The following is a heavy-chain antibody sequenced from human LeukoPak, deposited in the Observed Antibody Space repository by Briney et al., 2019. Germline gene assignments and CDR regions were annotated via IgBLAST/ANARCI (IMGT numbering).Heavy chain of an antibody. CDR2: INHSGST. Sequence: PSETLSLTCAVYGGSFSGYYWSWIRQPPGKGVEWIGEINHSGSTNYNPSLKSRVTISVDTSKTQFSLKLSSVTAADTAVYYCARYCSGGSCYGFNWGQGTLVTVSS. D-gene: IGHD2-15*01. CDR1: GGSFSGYY. V-gene: IGHV4-34*01. J-gene: IGHJ4*02. CDR3: ARYCSGGSCYGFN.